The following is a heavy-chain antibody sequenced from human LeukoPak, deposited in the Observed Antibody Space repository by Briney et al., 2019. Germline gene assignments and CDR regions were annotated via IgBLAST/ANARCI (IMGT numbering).Heavy chain of an antibody. CDR2: IYYSGST. D-gene: IGHD3-10*01. CDR3: ARLRGDFDY. Sequence: SETLSLTCTVSGGSISGSNYYWGWIRQPPGKGLEWIGAIYYSGSTYYSPSLKSRVTISVDTSKNQFSLKVTSVTAADTAVYYCARLRGDFDYWGQGTLVTVSS. J-gene: IGHJ4*02. V-gene: IGHV4-39*01. CDR1: GGSISGSNYY.